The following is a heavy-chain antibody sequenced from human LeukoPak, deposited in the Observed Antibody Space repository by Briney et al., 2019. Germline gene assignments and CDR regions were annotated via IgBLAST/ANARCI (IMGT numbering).Heavy chain of an antibody. Sequence: PGGSLRLSCAASGFTFRSYEMNWVRQAPGKGLEWLSYISSTASYIYYADSVKGRFTIFRDNAKNSLYLQMNSLRAEDTAVYYCARDKDGYNSFDYWGQGTLVTVSS. V-gene: IGHV3-48*03. D-gene: IGHD5-24*01. J-gene: IGHJ4*02. CDR2: ISSTASYI. CDR3: ARDKDGYNSFDY. CDR1: GFTFRSYE.